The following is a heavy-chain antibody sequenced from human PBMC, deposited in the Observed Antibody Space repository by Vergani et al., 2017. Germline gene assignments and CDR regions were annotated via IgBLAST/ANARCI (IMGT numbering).Heavy chain of an antibody. CDR2: ISSSSSYI. Sequence: EVQLVESGGGLVKPGGSLRLSCAASGFTFSSYSMNWVRRAPGKGLEWVSSISSSSSYIYYADSMKGRFTISRYNAKNSLYLQMNSLRAEGTAVYYCARDLHWNQRGCFDYWGQGTLVTVSS. CDR1: GFTFSSYS. CDR3: ARDLHWNQRGCFDY. V-gene: IGHV3-21*01. D-gene: IGHD1-1*01. J-gene: IGHJ4*02.